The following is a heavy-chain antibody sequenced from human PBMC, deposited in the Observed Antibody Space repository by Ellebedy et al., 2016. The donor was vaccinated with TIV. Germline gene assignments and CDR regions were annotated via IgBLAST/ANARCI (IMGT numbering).Heavy chain of an antibody. CDR3: ARDMYSSGWDPYYYYYYGMDV. D-gene: IGHD6-19*01. CDR1: GFTFSSYA. CDR2: ISYDGSNK. V-gene: IGHV3-30*01. Sequence: GESLKISCAASGFTFSSYAMHWVRQALGKGLEWVAVISYDGSNKYYADSVKGRFTISRDNSKNTLYLQMNSLRAEDTAVYYCARDMYSSGWDPYYYYYYGMDVWGQGTTVTVSS. J-gene: IGHJ6*02.